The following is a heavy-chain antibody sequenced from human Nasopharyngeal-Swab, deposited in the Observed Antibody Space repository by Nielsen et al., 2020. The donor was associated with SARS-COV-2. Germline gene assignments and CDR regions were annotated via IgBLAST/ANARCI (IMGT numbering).Heavy chain of an antibody. J-gene: IGHJ4*02. CDR3: AKSGIAAAGIFDY. Sequence: GESLKISCAASGFTFSSYAMHWVHQAPGKGLEWVAVISYDGSNKYYADSVKGRFTISRDNSKNTLYLQMNSLRAEDTAVYYCAKSGIAAAGIFDYWGQGTLVTVSS. V-gene: IGHV3-30*18. CDR1: GFTFSSYA. D-gene: IGHD6-13*01. CDR2: ISYDGSNK.